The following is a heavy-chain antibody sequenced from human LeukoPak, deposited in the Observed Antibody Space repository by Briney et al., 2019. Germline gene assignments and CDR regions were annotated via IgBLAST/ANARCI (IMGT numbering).Heavy chain of an antibody. V-gene: IGHV1-8*02. D-gene: IGHD2-2*01. J-gene: IGHJ4*02. CDR2: MNPNSGNT. CDR1: GGTFSSYA. Sequence: ASVKVSCKASGGTFSSYAISWVRQAPGQGLEWMGWMNPNSGNTGYAQKFQGRVTMTRDTSISTAYMELSSLRSEDTAVYYCARVRGYCSSTSCYRVYYSDYWGQGTLVTVSS. CDR3: ARVRGYCSSTSCYRVYYSDY.